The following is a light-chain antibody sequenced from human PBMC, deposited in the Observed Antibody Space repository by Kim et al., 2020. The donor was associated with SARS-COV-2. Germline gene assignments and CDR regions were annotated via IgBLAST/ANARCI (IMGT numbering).Light chain of an antibody. J-gene: IGKJ4*01. CDR1: QSVSSS. V-gene: IGKV3-11*01. CDR2: DAS. CDR3: QQRANWPPVLT. Sequence: PGERATLSCRASQSVSSSLAWYQQKPGQAPRLLIYDASNRATGIPARFSGSGSGTDFTLTISSLEPEDFAVYYCQQRANWPPVLTFGGGTKVDIK.